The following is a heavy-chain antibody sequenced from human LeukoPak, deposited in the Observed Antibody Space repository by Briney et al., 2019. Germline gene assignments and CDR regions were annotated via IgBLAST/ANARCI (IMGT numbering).Heavy chain of an antibody. CDR1: GFTFSNYN. J-gene: IGHJ4*02. D-gene: IGHD1/OR15-1a*01. V-gene: IGHV3-21*01. Sequence: PGGSLRLSCAASGFTFSNYNMNWVRQVPGKGLEWVSLISASSSNIYYAVSVKGRFTISRDNAKNSLYLQMNSLRADDTAIYYCARDGEVAGTEIDYWGQGTLVTVSS. CDR2: ISASSSNI. CDR3: ARDGEVAGTEIDY.